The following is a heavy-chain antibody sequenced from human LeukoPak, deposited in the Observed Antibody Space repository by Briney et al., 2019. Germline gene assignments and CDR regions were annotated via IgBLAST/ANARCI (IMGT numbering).Heavy chain of an antibody. J-gene: IGHJ3*02. CDR3: ARGTLDEAFDI. CDR1: GFTFSSYA. V-gene: IGHV3-64*01. D-gene: IGHD1-1*01. CDR2: ISSNGGST. Sequence: GGSLRLSCAASGFTFSSYAMHCVRQAPGEGLEYVSAISSNGGSTYYANSVKGRFTISRDNSKNTLYLQMGSLRAEDMAVYYCARGTLDEAFDIWGQGTMVTVSS.